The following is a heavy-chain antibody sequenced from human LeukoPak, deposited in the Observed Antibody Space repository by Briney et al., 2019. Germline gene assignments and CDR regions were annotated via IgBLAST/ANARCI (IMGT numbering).Heavy chain of an antibody. Sequence: SETLSLTCAVYGGSFSGYYWSWIRQPPGKGLEWIGEINHSGSTNYNPSLKSRVTISVDTSKNQFSLKLSSVTAADTAVYYCAGRYGGNSSHDYWGQGTLVTVSS. CDR2: INHSGST. CDR1: GGSFSGYY. CDR3: AGRYGGNSSHDY. J-gene: IGHJ4*02. D-gene: IGHD4-23*01. V-gene: IGHV4-34*09.